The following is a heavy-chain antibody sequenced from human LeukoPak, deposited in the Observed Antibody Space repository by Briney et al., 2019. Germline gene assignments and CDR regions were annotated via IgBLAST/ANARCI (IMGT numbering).Heavy chain of an antibody. Sequence: SETLSLTCTVSGGSISSYYWSWIRQPPGKGLEWIGYIYYSGSTNYNPSLKSRVTISVDTSTNQFSLKLSSVTAADTAVYYCARSAGEAFDIWGQGTMVTVSS. J-gene: IGHJ3*02. CDR2: IYYSGST. CDR1: GGSISSYY. V-gene: IGHV4-59*08. CDR3: ARSAGEAFDI.